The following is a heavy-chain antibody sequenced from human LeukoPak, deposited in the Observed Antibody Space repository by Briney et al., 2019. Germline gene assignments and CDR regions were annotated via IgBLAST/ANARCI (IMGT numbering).Heavy chain of an antibody. Sequence: GGSLRLSCEASGFIFTDYWMTWVRQAPGKGLEWVSATHSSGGTYYADSVKGRFTISRDTSKNTLYLQINSLSVEDTAVYYCIVFGDSNHWGQGTLVTVSS. D-gene: IGHD4-17*01. J-gene: IGHJ5*02. CDR3: IVFGDSNH. CDR2: THSSGGT. V-gene: IGHV3-53*01. CDR1: GFIFTDYW.